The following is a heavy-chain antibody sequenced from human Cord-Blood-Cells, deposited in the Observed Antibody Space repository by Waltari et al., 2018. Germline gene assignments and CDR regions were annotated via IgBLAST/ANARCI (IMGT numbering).Heavy chain of an antibody. CDR2: ISYDGSNK. J-gene: IGHJ1*01. Sequence: QVQLVESGGGVVQPGRSLRLSCAASGFTFSSYGMHWVSQAPGKGLEWVAVISYDGSNKYYADSVKGRFTISRDNSKNTLYLQMNSLRAEDTAVYYCAKGRDSSSSYFQHWGQGTLVTVSS. V-gene: IGHV3-30*18. D-gene: IGHD6-6*01. CDR3: AKGRDSSSSYFQH. CDR1: GFTFSSYG.